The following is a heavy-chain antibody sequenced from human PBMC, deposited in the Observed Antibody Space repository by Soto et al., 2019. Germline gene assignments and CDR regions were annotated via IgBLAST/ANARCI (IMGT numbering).Heavy chain of an antibody. CDR3: ARDRVGYCSSTSCYKHIRGYYYGMDV. D-gene: IGHD2-2*02. J-gene: IGHJ6*02. CDR1: GGSISSGDYY. V-gene: IGHV4-30-4*01. Sequence: PSETLSLTCTVSGGSISSGDYYWSWIRQPPGKGLEWIGYIYYSGSTYYNPSLKSRVTISVDTSKNQFSLKLSSVTAADTAVYYCARDRVGYCSSTSCYKHIRGYYYGMDVWGQGTTVTVSS. CDR2: IYYSGST.